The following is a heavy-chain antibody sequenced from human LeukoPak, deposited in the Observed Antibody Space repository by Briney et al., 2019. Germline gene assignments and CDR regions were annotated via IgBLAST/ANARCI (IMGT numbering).Heavy chain of an antibody. CDR3: AKRAMIVVVTPDY. Sequence: PGGSLRLSCAASGFTFSSYGMHWVRQAPGKGLEWVAVISYDGSNKYYADSVKGRFTISRDNSKNTLYLQMNSLRAEDTAVYYCAKRAMIVVVTPDYWGQGTLVTVSS. V-gene: IGHV3-30*18. D-gene: IGHD3-22*01. J-gene: IGHJ4*02. CDR1: GFTFSSYG. CDR2: ISYDGSNK.